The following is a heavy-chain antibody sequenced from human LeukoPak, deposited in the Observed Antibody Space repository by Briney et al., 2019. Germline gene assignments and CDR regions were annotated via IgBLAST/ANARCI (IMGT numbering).Heavy chain of an antibody. J-gene: IGHJ4*02. D-gene: IGHD2-2*02. CDR3: AKDLKAIVVSAAIRGYFDY. Sequence: QPGGSLRLSCAAFGFTFRSYAMSWVRQAPGKGLEWVSGISGSGGNTYYGDSVKGRFTMSRDNSKNTVYLQMNSLRADDTAVYYCAKDLKAIVVSAAIRGYFDYWGQGTLVTVSS. V-gene: IGHV3-23*01. CDR1: GFTFRSYA. CDR2: ISGSGGNT.